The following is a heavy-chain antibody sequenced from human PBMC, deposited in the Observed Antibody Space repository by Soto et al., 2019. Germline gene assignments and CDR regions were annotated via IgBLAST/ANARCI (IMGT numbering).Heavy chain of an antibody. CDR3: AREGITFGGVIVGFDY. CDR2: IIPIFGTA. CDR1: GGTFSSYA. V-gene: IGHV1-69*13. D-gene: IGHD3-16*02. J-gene: IGHJ4*02. Sequence: SVKVSCKASGGTFSSYAISWVRQAPGQGLEWMGGIIPIFGTANYAQKFQGRVTITADESTSTAYMELSSLRSEDTAVYYCAREGITFGGVIVGFDYWGQGTLVTVSS.